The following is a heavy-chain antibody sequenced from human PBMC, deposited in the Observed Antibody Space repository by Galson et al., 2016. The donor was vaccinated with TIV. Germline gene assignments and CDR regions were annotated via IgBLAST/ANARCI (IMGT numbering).Heavy chain of an antibody. D-gene: IGHD2-21*01. J-gene: IGHJ6*02. CDR2: IYSGGST. V-gene: IGHV3-66*02. CDR3: ARDRRHCGNECYLYYYYGMDV. CDR1: GFIVSGNY. Sequence: SLRLSCAASGFIVSGNYMTWVRQAPGKGLEWVSLIYSGGSTSYADSVKGRFTISRDNSKNTVYLQMNSLRADDTAVNYCARDRRHCGNECYLYYYYGMDVWGQGTTVTVSS.